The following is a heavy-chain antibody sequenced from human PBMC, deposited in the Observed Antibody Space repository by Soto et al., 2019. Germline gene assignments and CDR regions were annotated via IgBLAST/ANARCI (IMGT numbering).Heavy chain of an antibody. J-gene: IGHJ6*02. CDR1: GGTFSSYA. CDR3: ARRGYCSGGSCAPGFYGMDV. Sequence: SVKVSCKASGGTFSSYAISWVRQAPGQGLEWMGGIIPIFGTANHAQKFQGRVTITADESTSTAYMELSSLRSEDTAVYYCARRGYCSGGSCAPGFYGMDVWGQGTTVTVSS. D-gene: IGHD2-15*01. CDR2: IIPIFGTA. V-gene: IGHV1-69*13.